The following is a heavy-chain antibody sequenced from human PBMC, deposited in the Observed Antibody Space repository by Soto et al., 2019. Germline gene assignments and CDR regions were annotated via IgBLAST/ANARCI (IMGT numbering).Heavy chain of an antibody. V-gene: IGHV3-33*01. CDR3: ARDRKHYYDSSGYPNWFDP. Sequence: VGSLRLSCAASGFTFSSYGMHWVRQAPGKGLEWVAVIWYDGSNKYYADSVKGRFTISRDNSKNTLYLQMNSLRAEDTAVYYCARDRKHYYDSSGYPNWFDPWGQGTLVTVSS. CDR1: GFTFSSYG. D-gene: IGHD3-22*01. J-gene: IGHJ5*02. CDR2: IWYDGSNK.